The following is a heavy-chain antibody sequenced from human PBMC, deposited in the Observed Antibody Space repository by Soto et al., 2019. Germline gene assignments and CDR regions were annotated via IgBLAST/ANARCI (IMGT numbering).Heavy chain of an antibody. J-gene: IGHJ4*02. CDR2: VSSDRSRR. D-gene: IGHD1-26*01. Sequence: QVYVVESGGGVVQPGRSLTLSCVVSGFTFSGHAMHWVRQAPGKGLEWVAIVSSDRSRRFYGESVEGRFSISRDNSRNTLYLQMKSLRPEDTAVYYCAQDGGVGATLGLPSGDEYWGQGTLVTVSS. CDR3: AQDGGVGATLGLPSGDEY. CDR1: GFTFSGHA. V-gene: IGHV3-30*18.